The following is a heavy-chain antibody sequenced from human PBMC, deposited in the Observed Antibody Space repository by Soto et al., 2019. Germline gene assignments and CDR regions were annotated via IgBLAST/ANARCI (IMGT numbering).Heavy chain of an antibody. V-gene: IGHV1-24*01. CDR2: FDPEDGNT. CDR1: GYTLTELS. Sequence: ASVKVSCKVSGYTLTELSMHWVRQPPGKGLEWMGGFDPEDGNTNYAQKLQGRVTMTTDTSTSTAYTELRSLRSDDTAVYYCARDRSYPYDAFDIWGQGTMVTVSS. J-gene: IGHJ3*02. D-gene: IGHD1-26*01. CDR3: ARDRSYPYDAFDI.